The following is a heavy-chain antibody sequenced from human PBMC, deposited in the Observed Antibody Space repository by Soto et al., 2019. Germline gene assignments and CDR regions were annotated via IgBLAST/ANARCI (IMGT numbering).Heavy chain of an antibody. CDR1: GGSFSGYY. V-gene: IGHV4-34*01. J-gene: IGHJ5*02. CDR3: ARGGGFIVATRKGFDP. Sequence: SETLSLTCAVYGGSFSGYYWSWIRQPPGKGLEWIGVINHSGSTNYNPSLKSRVTISVDTSKNQFSLKLSSVTAADTAVYYCARGGGFIVATRKGFDPWGQGTLVTVSS. D-gene: IGHD5-12*01. CDR2: INHSGST.